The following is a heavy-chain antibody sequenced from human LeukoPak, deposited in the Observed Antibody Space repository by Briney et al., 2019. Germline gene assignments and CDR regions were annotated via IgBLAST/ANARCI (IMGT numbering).Heavy chain of an antibody. V-gene: IGHV3-33*01. Sequence: GGSLRLSCAASGFTFSSYGMHWVRQAPGKGLEWVAFIWYDGSNKYYADSVKGRFTISRDNSKNTLYLQMNSLRAEDTAVYYCARDGGLLYDSFHYYYYGMDVWGQGTTVTVSS. CDR2: IWYDGSNK. D-gene: IGHD2-2*02. J-gene: IGHJ6*02. CDR1: GFTFSSYG. CDR3: ARDGGLLYDSFHYYYYGMDV.